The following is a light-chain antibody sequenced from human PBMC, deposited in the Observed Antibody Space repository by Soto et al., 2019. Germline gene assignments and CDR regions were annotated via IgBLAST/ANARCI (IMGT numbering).Light chain of an antibody. CDR1: QSVSSN. J-gene: IGKJ5*01. CDR2: GAS. CDR3: QQYNTWPPIT. Sequence: IVITQSPATLSVSPGDRATLSCRASQSVSSNLAWYQQKPGQAPRLLIYGASIRATGIPARFSGSGSWTEFTLTISSLQSEDFAVYYCQQYNTWPPITFGQGTRLEIK. V-gene: IGKV3-15*01.